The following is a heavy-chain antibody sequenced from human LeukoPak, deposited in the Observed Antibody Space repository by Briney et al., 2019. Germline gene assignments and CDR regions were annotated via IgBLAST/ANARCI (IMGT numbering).Heavy chain of an antibody. Sequence: PSETLSLTCTVSGGSISYYYWNWIRQPPGKGLEWIGYSYYSGSTTYNPSLKSRVTMSVDTAKNQFSLKLRSATAADTAVYYCARGDFCSSSNCYLRPMVVWGKGTTVTVSS. V-gene: IGHV4-59*01. CDR3: ARGDFCSSSNCYLRPMVV. J-gene: IGHJ6*03. CDR2: SYYSGST. D-gene: IGHD2-2*01. CDR1: GGSISYYY.